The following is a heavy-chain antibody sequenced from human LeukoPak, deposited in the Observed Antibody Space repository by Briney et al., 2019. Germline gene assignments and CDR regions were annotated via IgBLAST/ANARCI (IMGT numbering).Heavy chain of an antibody. CDR2: IYPRGST. Sequence: SQTLSLTCAVSGGSISSGSYSWSWIRQPPGKGLEWIGYIYPRGSTYYNPSLKSRVILSLDKSANQFSLNLSSVTAADTAVYYCARFSPRAMGNYLDFWSQGTLVTVS. CDR1: GGSISSGSYS. CDR3: ARFSPRAMGNYLDF. D-gene: IGHD7-27*01. J-gene: IGHJ4*02. V-gene: IGHV4-30-2*01.